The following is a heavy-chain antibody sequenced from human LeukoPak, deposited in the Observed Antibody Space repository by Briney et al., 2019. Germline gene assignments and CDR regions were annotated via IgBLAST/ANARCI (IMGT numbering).Heavy chain of an antibody. Sequence: GGSLRLSCAASGFTFSSYAMSWVRQTPVKGLEWASGMSGSGTSTYYADSVKGRFTISRDNSKNTLYLQMNSLRAEDTAVYYCAKDLMAAAGTRDAFDIWGQGTMVTVSS. D-gene: IGHD6-13*01. CDR2: MSGSGTST. CDR1: GFTFSSYA. CDR3: AKDLMAAAGTRDAFDI. V-gene: IGHV3-23*01. J-gene: IGHJ3*02.